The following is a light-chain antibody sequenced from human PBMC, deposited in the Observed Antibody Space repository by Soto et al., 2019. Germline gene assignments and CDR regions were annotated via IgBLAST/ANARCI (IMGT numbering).Light chain of an antibody. CDR1: SSNIGSHT. CDR3: AAWDDRLNGYV. CDR2: SSD. Sequence: QSVLIQPPSVSVTPGQRVTISCSGSSSNIGSHTVSWYQQLPGTAPKLLIYSSDQRPSGVPDRFSGSKSGTSASLAISGLQSEDEADYFCAAWDDRLNGYVFATGTKVTV. J-gene: IGLJ1*01. V-gene: IGLV1-44*01.